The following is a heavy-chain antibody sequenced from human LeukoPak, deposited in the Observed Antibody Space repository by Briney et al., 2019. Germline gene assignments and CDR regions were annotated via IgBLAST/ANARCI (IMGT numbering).Heavy chain of an antibody. CDR2: ISYDGSNK. D-gene: IGHD3-3*01. CDR1: GFTFSSYA. V-gene: IGHV3-30-3*01. CDR3: ARPRGGGFLEPTYWFDP. Sequence: GGSLRLSCAASGFTFSSYAMHWVRQAPGKGLEWVAVISYDGSNKYYADSVKGRFTISRDNSKNTLYLQMNSLRAEDTAVYYCARPRGGGFLEPTYWFDPWGQGTPVTVSS. J-gene: IGHJ5*02.